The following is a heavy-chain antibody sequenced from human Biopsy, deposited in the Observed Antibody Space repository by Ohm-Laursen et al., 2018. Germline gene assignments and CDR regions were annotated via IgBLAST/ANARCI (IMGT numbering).Heavy chain of an antibody. CDR2: NYYSGGT. V-gene: IGHV4-59*01. CDR1: GGSITGYE. CDR3: ARVEAGTYDALDI. J-gene: IGHJ3*02. Sequence: TLSLTCSVSGGSITGYEWSWIRLAPGKGLEWIGYNYYSGGTKYNPSLASRVTFSVDMSKSQFSLKLYSVTAADTAVYYCARVEAGTYDALDIWGQGTLVAVSA. D-gene: IGHD1-26*01.